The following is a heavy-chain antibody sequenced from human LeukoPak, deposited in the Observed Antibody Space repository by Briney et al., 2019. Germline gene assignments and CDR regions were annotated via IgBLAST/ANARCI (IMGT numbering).Heavy chain of an antibody. CDR2: ISGYNANT. J-gene: IGHJ6*03. CDR3: ARYVGYSYGPYYYYYMDV. CDR1: GYSFSNYG. V-gene: IGHV1-18*01. D-gene: IGHD5-18*01. Sequence: AASVKVSCKASGYSFSNYGITWVRQAPGQGLEWMGWISGYNANTNYGQKLQGRVTMTTDTSTSTAYMELKSLRSDDTAVYYCARYVGYSYGPYYYYYMDVWGKGTTVTVSS.